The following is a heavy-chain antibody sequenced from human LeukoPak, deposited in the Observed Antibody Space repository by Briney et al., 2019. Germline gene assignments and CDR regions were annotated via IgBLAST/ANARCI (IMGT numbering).Heavy chain of an antibody. Sequence: GGSLRLSCAASGFTFSSYEMNWVRQAPGKGLEWISYISRSGSSIYYVDSVKGRFTISRDNAKNSLYLQMNSLRAEDTAVYYCARDNGDPRTYFDYWGQGTLVTVSS. V-gene: IGHV3-48*03. D-gene: IGHD4-17*01. J-gene: IGHJ4*02. CDR2: ISRSGSSI. CDR1: GFTFSSYE. CDR3: ARDNGDPRTYFDY.